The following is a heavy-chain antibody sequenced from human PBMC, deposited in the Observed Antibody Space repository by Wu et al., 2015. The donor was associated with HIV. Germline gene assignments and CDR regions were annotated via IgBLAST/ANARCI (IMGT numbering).Heavy chain of an antibody. J-gene: IGHJ5*02. Sequence: QVQLVQSGAEVKKPGASVKVSCKASGYTFTDYYIHWVRQAPGQGLEWMGWINPDTGGTNYAQNFQGRVTMTRDTSVSTVYMDLSRLTFDDTAKYYCARAPFVRNSGYDWVFGHWGQGTLVTVSS. V-gene: IGHV1-2*02. CDR3: ARAPFVRNSGYDWVFGH. D-gene: IGHD5-12*01. CDR2: INPDTGGT. CDR1: GYTFTDYY.